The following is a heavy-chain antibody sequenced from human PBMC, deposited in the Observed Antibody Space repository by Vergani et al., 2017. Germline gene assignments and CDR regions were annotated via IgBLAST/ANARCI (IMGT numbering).Heavy chain of an antibody. CDR2: IYYSGST. V-gene: IGHV4-39*01. D-gene: IGHD6-19*01. CDR1: GGSISSSSYY. J-gene: IGHJ5*02. Sequence: QLQLQESGPGLVKPSETLSLTCTVSGGSISSSSYYWGWIRQPPGKGLEWIGSIYYSGSTYYNPSLKSRVTISVDTSKNQFSLKLISVTAADTAVYYCARHRGGIAVAGTNWFDPWGQGTLVTVSS. CDR3: ARHRGGIAVAGTNWFDP.